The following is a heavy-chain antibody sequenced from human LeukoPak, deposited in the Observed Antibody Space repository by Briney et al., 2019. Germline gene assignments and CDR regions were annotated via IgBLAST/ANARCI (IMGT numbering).Heavy chain of an antibody. CDR3: ARDWSLQIRGVGDAFDI. J-gene: IGHJ3*02. CDR1: GFTFSSYS. Sequence: GGSLRLSYAASGFTFSSYSMNWVRQAPGKGLEWVSSISSSSSYIYYADSVKGRFTISRDNAKNSLYLQMNSLRAEDTAVYYCARDWSLQIRGVGDAFDIWGQGTMVTVSS. V-gene: IGHV3-21*01. D-gene: IGHD3-3*01. CDR2: ISSSSSYI.